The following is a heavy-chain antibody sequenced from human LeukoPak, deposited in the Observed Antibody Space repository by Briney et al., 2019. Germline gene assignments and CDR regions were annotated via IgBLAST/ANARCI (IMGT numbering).Heavy chain of an antibody. CDR2: FDPEDGET. Sequence: GSVTVSCTVSGYTLTELSMQWGGQAPGKGGEGRGGFDPEDGETIYAQKFQGIVTMTEDTSTDTAYMELSSLRSEDTAVYYCATDQLGSGSAFDNYWGQGTLVTVSS. D-gene: IGHD3-10*01. CDR1: GYTLTELS. J-gene: IGHJ4*02. CDR3: ATDQLGSGSAFDNY. V-gene: IGHV1-24*01.